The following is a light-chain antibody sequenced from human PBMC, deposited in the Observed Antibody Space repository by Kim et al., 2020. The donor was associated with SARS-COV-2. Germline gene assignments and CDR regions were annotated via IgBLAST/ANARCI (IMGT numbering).Light chain of an antibody. J-gene: IGLJ2*01. CDR3: QTWGTGKGV. Sequence: QLVLTQSPSASASLGASVKLTCTLSRGHSSYAIAWHQQQPEKGPRYLMKLNSDGSHSKGDGIPDRFSGSSSGAERYLTISSLQSEDEADYYCQTWGTGKGVFGGGTQLTVL. V-gene: IGLV4-69*01. CDR2: LNSDGSH. CDR1: RGHSSYA.